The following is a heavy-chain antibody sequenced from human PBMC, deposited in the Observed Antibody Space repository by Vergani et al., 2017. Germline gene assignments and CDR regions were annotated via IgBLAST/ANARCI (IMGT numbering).Heavy chain of an antibody. Sequence: EVQLVESGGGLVQPGGSLRLSCAASGFTFSSYSMNWVRQAPGKGLEWVSYISSSSSTIYYADSVKGRFTISRDNAKNSLYLQMNSLRAEDTAVYYCTRHGDYYYYGMDVWGQGTTVTVSS. V-gene: IGHV3-48*01. CDR1: GFTFSSYS. D-gene: IGHD3-3*01. J-gene: IGHJ6*02. CDR2: ISSSSSTI. CDR3: TRHGDYYYYGMDV.